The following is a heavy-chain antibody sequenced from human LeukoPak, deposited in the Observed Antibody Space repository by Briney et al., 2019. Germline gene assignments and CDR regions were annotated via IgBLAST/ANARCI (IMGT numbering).Heavy chain of an antibody. CDR3: AKDRRGYSYGDFDY. D-gene: IGHD5-18*01. Sequence: PGRSLRLSCAASGFTFDDYAMHWARQAPGKGLEWVSGISWNSGSIGYADSVKGRFTISRDNAKNSLYLQMNSLRAEDTALYYCAKDRRGYSYGDFDYWGQGTLVTVSS. V-gene: IGHV3-9*01. CDR2: ISWNSGSI. CDR1: GFTFDDYA. J-gene: IGHJ4*02.